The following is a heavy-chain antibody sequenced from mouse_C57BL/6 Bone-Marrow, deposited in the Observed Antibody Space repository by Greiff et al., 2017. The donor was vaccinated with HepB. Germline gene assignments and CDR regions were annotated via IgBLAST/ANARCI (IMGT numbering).Heavy chain of an antibody. CDR3: ARTGDSSGYVYYAMDY. V-gene: IGHV8-8*01. CDR2: IWWDDDK. J-gene: IGHJ4*01. Sequence: QVQLKECGPGILQPSQTLSLTCSFSGFSLSTFGMGVGWIRQPSGKGLEWLAHIWWDDDKYYNPALKSRLTISKDTSKNQVFLKIANVDTADTATYYCARTGDSSGYVYYAMDYWGQGTSVTVSS. D-gene: IGHD3-2*02. CDR1: GFSLSTFGMG.